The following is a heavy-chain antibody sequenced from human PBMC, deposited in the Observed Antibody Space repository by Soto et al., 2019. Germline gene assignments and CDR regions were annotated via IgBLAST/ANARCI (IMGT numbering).Heavy chain of an antibody. V-gene: IGHV1-3*01. CDR1: GYTFTSYA. D-gene: IGHD6-13*01. CDR3: ARDITRIAAAGTIDY. CDR2: INAGNGNT. Sequence: VKVSCKASGYTFTSYAMHWVRQAPGQRLEWMGWINAGNGNTKYSQKFQGRVTITRDTSASTAYMELSSLRSEDTAVYYCARDITRIAAAGTIDYWGQGTLVTVSS. J-gene: IGHJ4*02.